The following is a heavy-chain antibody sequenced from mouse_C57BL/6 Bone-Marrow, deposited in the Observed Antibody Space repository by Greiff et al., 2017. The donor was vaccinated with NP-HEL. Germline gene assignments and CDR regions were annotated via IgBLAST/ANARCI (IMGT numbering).Heavy chain of an antibody. CDR1: GYSITSGYY. Sequence: DVQLQESGPGLVKPSQSLSLTCSVTGYSITSGYYWNWIRQFPGNKLEWMGYISYDGSNNYNPSLKNRISITRDTSKNQFFLKLNSVTTEDTATYYCARDSFYDYDPYAMDYWGQGTSVTVSS. CDR3: ARDSFYDYDPYAMDY. D-gene: IGHD2-4*01. CDR2: ISYDGSN. J-gene: IGHJ4*01. V-gene: IGHV3-6*01.